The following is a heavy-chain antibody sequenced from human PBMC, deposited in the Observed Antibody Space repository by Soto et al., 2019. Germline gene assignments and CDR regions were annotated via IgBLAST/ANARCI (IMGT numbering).Heavy chain of an antibody. Sequence: SETLSLTCAVYGGSLSGYYWSWIRQPPGKGPEWIGEINHRGGTNYNPSLKSRVTISVDTSKNQFSLKLSSVTAADTAVYYCARPGTYCSGGSCTLGGRDWFDPWGQGTLVTVSS. CDR1: GGSLSGYY. V-gene: IGHV4-34*01. J-gene: IGHJ5*02. D-gene: IGHD2-15*01. CDR3: ARPGTYCSGGSCTLGGRDWFDP. CDR2: INHRGGT.